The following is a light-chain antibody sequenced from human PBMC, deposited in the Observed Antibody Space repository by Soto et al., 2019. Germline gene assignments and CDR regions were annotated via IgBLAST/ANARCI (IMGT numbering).Light chain of an antibody. V-gene: IGLV2-8*01. Sequence: QSALAQPPSASGSPGQSVTISCTGTSSDVGGYNYVSWYQQYPGKDPKLMIYEVNKRPSGVPDRFSGSKSGNTTSLTVSGLQAEDEADYYCSSYAGSILYVFGTGTKVTVL. J-gene: IGLJ1*01. CDR1: SSDVGGYNY. CDR2: EVN. CDR3: SSYAGSILYV.